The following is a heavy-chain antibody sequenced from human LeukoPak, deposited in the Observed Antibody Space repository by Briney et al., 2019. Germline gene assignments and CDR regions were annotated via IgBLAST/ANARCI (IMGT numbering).Heavy chain of an antibody. CDR2: INPSGGST. CDR1: GYTFTSYY. J-gene: IGHJ4*02. V-gene: IGHV1-46*01. D-gene: IGHD2-21*02. CDR3: ARGIGDRFRLQHVIDY. Sequence: ASVKVSCKASGYTFTSYYMYWVRQAPGQGLEWMGIINPSGGSTSYAQKFQGRVTMTRDMSTSTVYMELSSLRSEDTAVYYCARGIGDRFRLQHVIDYWGQGTLVTVSS.